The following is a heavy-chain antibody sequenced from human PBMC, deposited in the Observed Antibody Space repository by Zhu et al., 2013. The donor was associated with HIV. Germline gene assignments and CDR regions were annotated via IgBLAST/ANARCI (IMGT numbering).Heavy chain of an antibody. J-gene: IGHJ4*02. V-gene: IGHV1-46*03. CDR2: INPSGGST. CDR1: GYTFTSYY. D-gene: IGHD3-22*01. Sequence: QVQLVQSGAEVKKPGASVKVSCKASGYTFTSYYMHWVRQAPGQGLEWMGIINPSGGSTSYAQKFQGRVTMTRDTSTSTVYMELSSPRSEDTAVYYCAREDPVNYYDSSGPPRYWGQGTLVTVSS. CDR3: AREDPVNYYDSSGPPRY.